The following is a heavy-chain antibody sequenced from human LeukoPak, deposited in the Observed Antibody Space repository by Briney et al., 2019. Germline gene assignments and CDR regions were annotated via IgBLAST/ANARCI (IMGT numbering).Heavy chain of an antibody. V-gene: IGHV3-23*01. J-gene: IGHJ3*02. CDR2: ISGSGGST. CDR3: AKNSWEHDAFDI. Sequence: GASLRLSCAASGFTFSSYAMSWVCQAPGKGLEWVSAISGSGGSTYYADSVKGRFTISRDNSKNTLYLQMNSLRAEDTAVYYCAKNSWEHDAFDIWGQGTMVTVSS. CDR1: GFTFSSYA. D-gene: IGHD1-26*01.